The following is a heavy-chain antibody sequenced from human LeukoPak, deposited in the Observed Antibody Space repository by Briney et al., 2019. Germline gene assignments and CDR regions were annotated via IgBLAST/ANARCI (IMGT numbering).Heavy chain of an antibody. CDR3: ARDQRAVATVY. Sequence: GASVKVSCKASGGTISNGISWVRQAPGQGLEWMGRIIPILDIPNYAQKFQGRVTITADKSTSTAYMELSSLRSEDTAVYYCARDQRAVATVYWGQGTLVTVSS. V-gene: IGHV1-69*04. D-gene: IGHD5-12*01. CDR2: IIPILDIP. J-gene: IGHJ4*02. CDR1: GGTISNG.